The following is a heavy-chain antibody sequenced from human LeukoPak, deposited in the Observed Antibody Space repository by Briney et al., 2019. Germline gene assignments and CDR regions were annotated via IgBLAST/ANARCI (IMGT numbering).Heavy chain of an antibody. V-gene: IGHV1-2*02. J-gene: IGHJ4*02. CDR2: INPNSGDT. Sequence: ASVKVSCKASGYTFSDYYLHWVRQAPGQGLEWMGWINPNSGDTNYAQKFQGRVTMTRDTSISTAYMELSRLRSDDTAVYYCARGRTSSGWLTYDYWGQGTLVTVSS. CDR3: ARGRTSSGWLTYDY. CDR1: GYTFSDYY. D-gene: IGHD6-19*01.